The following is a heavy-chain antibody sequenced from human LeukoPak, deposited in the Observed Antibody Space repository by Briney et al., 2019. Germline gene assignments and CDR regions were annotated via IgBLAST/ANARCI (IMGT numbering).Heavy chain of an antibody. J-gene: IGHJ4*02. D-gene: IGHD6-19*01. CDR1: GFTFDDYG. V-gene: IGHV3-20*04. Sequence: PGGSLRLSCAASGFTFDDYGMSWVRQAPGKGLERVAGINWNGGSTGYADSVKGRFIISRDNANNSLYLQMNSLRADDTALYYCARDGTSSGWSTLGYWGQGNLVTVSS. CDR3: ARDGTSSGWSTLGY. CDR2: INWNGGST.